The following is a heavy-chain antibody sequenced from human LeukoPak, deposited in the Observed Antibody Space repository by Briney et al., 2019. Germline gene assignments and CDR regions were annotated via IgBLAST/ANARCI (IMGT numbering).Heavy chain of an antibody. V-gene: IGHV1-18*01. J-gene: IGHJ2*01. CDR1: GYTFTSYG. D-gene: IGHD2-8*01. Sequence: EALVKVSCKASGYTFTSYGISWVRQAPGRGLEWMGWISAYNVNTNYAQKLQGRVTMTTDTSTSTAYMELRSLRSDDTAVYYCARDQWPYWYFDLWGRGTLITVSS. CDR3: ARDQWPYWYFDL. CDR2: ISAYNVNT.